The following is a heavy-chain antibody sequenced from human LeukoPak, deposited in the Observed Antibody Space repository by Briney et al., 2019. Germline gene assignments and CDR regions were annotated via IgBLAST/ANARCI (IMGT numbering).Heavy chain of an antibody. Sequence: SETLSPTCTVSGGSISSGDYYWSWIRQPPGKGLEWIGEIYHSGSTNYNPSLKSRVTISVDKSKNQFSLKLSSVTAADTAVYYCARVSSGATTVDYWGQGTLVTVSS. J-gene: IGHJ4*02. CDR1: GGSISSGDYY. D-gene: IGHD1-26*01. CDR2: IYHSGST. V-gene: IGHV4-39*07. CDR3: ARVSSGATTVDY.